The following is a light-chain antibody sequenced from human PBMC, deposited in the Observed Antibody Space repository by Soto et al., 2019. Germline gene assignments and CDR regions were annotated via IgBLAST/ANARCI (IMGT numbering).Light chain of an antibody. V-gene: IGLV2-14*01. J-gene: IGLJ2*01. Sequence: QSALTQPASVSGSPGQSITISCTGTSSDVGGYNYVSWYQQHPGKAPKLMIYEVSNRPSGVSNRFSGSKSGNTASLTVSGIQAEDEADYYCSSYAGSHNVVFGGGTKLTVL. CDR1: SSDVGGYNY. CDR3: SSYAGSHNVV. CDR2: EVS.